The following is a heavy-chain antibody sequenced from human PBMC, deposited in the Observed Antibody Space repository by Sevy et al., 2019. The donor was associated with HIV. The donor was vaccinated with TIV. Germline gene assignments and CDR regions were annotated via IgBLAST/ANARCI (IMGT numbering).Heavy chain of an antibody. CDR2: VYYTGGT. V-gene: IGHV4-59*08. CDR3: AGRNDFDI. J-gene: IGHJ3*02. CDR1: GGSINSDH. Sequence: SETLSLTCTVSGGSINSDHWNWIRQPPGKGLEWIGYVYYTGGTNYNPSLKNRVTISVDRTKNQFSLKLTSVTAADPAGDYCAGRNDFDIWGQGTMVTVSS.